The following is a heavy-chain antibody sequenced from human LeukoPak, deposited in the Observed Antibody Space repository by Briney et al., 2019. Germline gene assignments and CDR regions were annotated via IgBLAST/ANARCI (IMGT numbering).Heavy chain of an antibody. D-gene: IGHD1-26*01. CDR1: GYSFTNYW. J-gene: IGHJ4*02. Sequence: GESLKISCKGSGYSFTNYWIGWVRQLPGRGLEWMGIIYPGDSDDRYSPSFQRQITISVDKSISTAYVQWSSLKASDSAMYYCARRDSGTYWIRFDYWGQGTLVTVSS. V-gene: IGHV5-51*01. CDR2: IYPGDSDD. CDR3: ARRDSGTYWIRFDY.